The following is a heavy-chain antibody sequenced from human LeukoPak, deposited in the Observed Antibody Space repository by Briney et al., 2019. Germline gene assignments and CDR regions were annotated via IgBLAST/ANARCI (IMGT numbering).Heavy chain of an antibody. Sequence: ASVKVSCKASGYSFTSYYIHWVRQAPGQGLEWMGVINPSGGSTNYAQKFQGRVTMTRDTSTSTVYMELSSLRSEDTAVYYCARGTLTAPRSAFDIWGQGTMVTVSS. J-gene: IGHJ3*02. D-gene: IGHD1-14*01. CDR1: GYSFTSYY. CDR2: INPSGGST. CDR3: ARGTLTAPRSAFDI. V-gene: IGHV1-46*01.